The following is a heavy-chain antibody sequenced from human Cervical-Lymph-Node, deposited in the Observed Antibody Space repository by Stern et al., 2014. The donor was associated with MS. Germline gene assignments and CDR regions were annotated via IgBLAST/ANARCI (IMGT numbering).Heavy chain of an antibody. D-gene: IGHD4-23*01. CDR3: AREHHGGNFES. CDR2: IVPIFDKA. Sequence: QLVESGAEVRQPGSSVKVSCKASGATFSTNSISWVRQAPGQGLEWMGGIVPIFDKANYAQSFRGRVTISADESTSTAYLELSSLRSDDTAVYYCAREHHGGNFESWGQGTLVIVSS. V-gene: IGHV1-69*01. J-gene: IGHJ4*02. CDR1: GATFSTNS.